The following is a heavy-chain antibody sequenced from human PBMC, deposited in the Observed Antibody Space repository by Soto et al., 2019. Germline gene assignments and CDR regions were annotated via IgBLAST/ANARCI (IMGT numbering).Heavy chain of an antibody. CDR3: ARFLEPYYYYMDV. CDR1: GGTFSSYT. V-gene: IGHV1-69*02. Sequence: QVQLVQSGAEVKKPGSSVKVSCKASGGTFSSYTISWVRQAPGPGLEWMGRIIPILGIANYAQKFQGRVTITADKSTSTANMELSSLRSEDTAVYYFARFLEPYYYYMDVWCKGTTVTFSS. D-gene: IGHD3-3*01. J-gene: IGHJ6*03. CDR2: IIPILGIA.